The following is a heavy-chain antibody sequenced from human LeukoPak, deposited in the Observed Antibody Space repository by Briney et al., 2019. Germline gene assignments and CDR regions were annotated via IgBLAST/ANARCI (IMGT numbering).Heavy chain of an antibody. V-gene: IGHV1-46*01. D-gene: IGHD2-21*01. J-gene: IGHJ3*02. CDR2: VNPSGGST. CDR1: GYTFTSYY. Sequence: GASVKVSCKASGYTFTSYYMHWVRQAPGQGLEWMGIVNPSGGSTSYAQKFQGRVTMTRDMSTSTVYMELSSLRSEDTAVYYCARDAGAYDAFDIWGQGTMVTVSS. CDR3: ARDAGAYDAFDI.